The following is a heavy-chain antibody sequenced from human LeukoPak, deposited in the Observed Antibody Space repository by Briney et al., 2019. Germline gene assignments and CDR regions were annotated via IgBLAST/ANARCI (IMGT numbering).Heavy chain of an antibody. CDR1: GFTFSSYA. Sequence: GGSLRLSCAASGFTFSSYAMHWVRQAPGKGLEWVAVISYDGSNKYYADSVKGLFTISRDNSKNTLYLQMNSLRAEDTAVYYCARDSSSWIDYWGQGTLVTVSS. V-gene: IGHV3-30*04. CDR3: ARDSSSWIDY. CDR2: ISYDGSNK. J-gene: IGHJ4*02. D-gene: IGHD6-13*01.